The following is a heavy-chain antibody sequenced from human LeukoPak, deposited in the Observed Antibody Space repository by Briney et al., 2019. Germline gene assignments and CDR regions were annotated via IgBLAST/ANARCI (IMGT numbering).Heavy chain of an antibody. V-gene: IGHV4-61*02. D-gene: IGHD3-3*01. CDR1: GGSISSGSYY. CDR2: IYTSGST. CDR3: ARGDFWSGYSGEYYYYYMDV. Sequence: PSETLSPTCTVSGGSISSGSYYWSWIRQPAGKGLEWIGRIYTSGSTNYNPSLKSRVTISVDTSKYQFSLKLSSVTAADTAVYYCARGDFWSGYSGEYYYYYMDVWGKGTTVTVSS. J-gene: IGHJ6*03.